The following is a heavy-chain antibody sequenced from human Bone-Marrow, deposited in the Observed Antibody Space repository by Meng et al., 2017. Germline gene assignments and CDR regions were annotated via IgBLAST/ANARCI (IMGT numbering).Heavy chain of an antibody. Sequence: QPQLQESGPGLVRPSEALSLTCSFSGGSIGTSGSYWGWIRQPPGKGLEWIGSIGHSGFTYYTPSLKSRVTVSIDTSRNQFSLWLTSVTAADTAVYYCVRSSAWVRTGFDPWGQGTLVTVSS. J-gene: IGHJ5*02. D-gene: IGHD6-19*01. CDR1: GGSIGTSGSY. CDR2: IGHSGFT. CDR3: VRSSAWVRTGFDP. V-gene: IGHV4-39*01.